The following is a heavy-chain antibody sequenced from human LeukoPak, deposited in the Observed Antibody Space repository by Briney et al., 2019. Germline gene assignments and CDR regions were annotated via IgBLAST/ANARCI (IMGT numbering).Heavy chain of an antibody. V-gene: IGHV3-48*01. CDR2: IDTTSSTI. Sequence: GGSLRLSCAASEFTFRTYSMNWVRQAPGKGLEWVSYIDTTSSTIYYADSVKGRFTISRDNAKNSLYLQMNSLRAEDTAVYYCARDGGRAMALRAYYYMDVWGKGTTVTVSS. D-gene: IGHD3-16*01. J-gene: IGHJ6*03. CDR3: ARDGGRAMALRAYYYMDV. CDR1: EFTFRTYS.